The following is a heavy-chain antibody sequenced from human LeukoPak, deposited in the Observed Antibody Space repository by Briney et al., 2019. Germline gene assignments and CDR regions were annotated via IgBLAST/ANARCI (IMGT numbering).Heavy chain of an antibody. CDR2: IYYSGST. Sequence: PSENLSLNCTVSGGSISSYYWSWIRQPPGKGLEWIGYIYYSGSTNYNPSLKSRVTISVDTSKNQFSLKLSSVTAADTAVYYCARSGYCSGGSCYTFAEYFQHWGQGTLVTVSS. V-gene: IGHV4-59*01. CDR3: ARSGYCSGGSCYTFAEYFQH. J-gene: IGHJ1*01. D-gene: IGHD2-15*01. CDR1: GGSISSYY.